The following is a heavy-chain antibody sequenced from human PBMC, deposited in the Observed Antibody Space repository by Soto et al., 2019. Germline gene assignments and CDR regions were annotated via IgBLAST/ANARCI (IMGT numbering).Heavy chain of an antibody. Sequence: EVQVVESGGGLVKPGGSLRLSCTASGSPFSTYGMNWVRQAPGKGLEWVSSISNGGDYIYYADSVQGRFTISRDNAKNPLYLKRASWRAEDKAFYFWPRDESAGSSLRSWGKGPLST. CDR3: PRDESAGSSLRS. D-gene: IGHD2-15*01. V-gene: IGHV3-21*01. CDR2: ISNGGDYI. J-gene: IGHJ5*02. CDR1: GSPFSTYG.